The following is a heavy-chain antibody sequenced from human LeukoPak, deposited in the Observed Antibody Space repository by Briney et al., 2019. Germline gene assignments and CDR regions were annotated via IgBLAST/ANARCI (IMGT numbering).Heavy chain of an antibody. CDR3: TSDPRRLDY. Sequence: PGGSLRLFCVVSGFTFIDTYMTWIRQAPGKGLESLSYIRPSGGDISYADSVKGRFTISRDNAENSLYLQMHSLRVEDTAVYYCTSDPRRLDYWGQGTLVTVSS. J-gene: IGHJ4*02. CDR2: IRPSGGDI. V-gene: IGHV3-11*01. CDR1: GFTFIDTY.